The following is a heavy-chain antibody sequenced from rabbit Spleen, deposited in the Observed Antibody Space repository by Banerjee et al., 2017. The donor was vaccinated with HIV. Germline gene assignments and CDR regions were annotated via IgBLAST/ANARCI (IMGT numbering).Heavy chain of an antibody. Sequence: QERLVESGGGLVQPEGSLTLTCKASGFDFSNNAMCWVRQTPGKGPEWIACINTVTGKTVYASWAKGRFIMSRTSSTTVTLQMTSLTAADTATYFCARDLVAVIGWNFNLWGQGTLVTVS. J-gene: IGHJ4*01. CDR1: GFDFSNNA. D-gene: IGHD5-1*01. CDR3: ARDLVAVIGWNFNL. V-gene: IGHV1S47*01. CDR2: INTVTGKT.